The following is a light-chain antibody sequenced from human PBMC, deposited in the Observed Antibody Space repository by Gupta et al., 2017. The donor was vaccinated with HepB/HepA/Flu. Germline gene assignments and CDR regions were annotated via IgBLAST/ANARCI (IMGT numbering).Light chain of an antibody. CDR2: DAS. V-gene: IGKV1-33*01. Sequence: DIQMTQSPSSVSASVGDRVTITCQASQDISNYLNWYQQKPGMAPKLLIYDASKLERGVPSRFSGSGSGTDFTFTIRSLQPEDIATYYCQQYDNFPRTFGPGTKVDIK. CDR1: QDISNY. J-gene: IGKJ3*01. CDR3: QQYDNFPRT.